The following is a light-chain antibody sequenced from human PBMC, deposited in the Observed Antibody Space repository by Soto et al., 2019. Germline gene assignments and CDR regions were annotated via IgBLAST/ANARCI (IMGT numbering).Light chain of an antibody. CDR2: AAS. CDR1: QSVSGSF. J-gene: IGKJ3*01. CDR3: QQYGSSVFN. V-gene: IGKV3-20*01. Sequence: IVLTQSPGTLSLSPGERATLSCRASQSVSGSFLAWYQQKTGQAPRLLIYAASRRATGMPDRFSGSGSGTDFTLTISRLEPEDFAVYYCQQYGSSVFNFGPGTKVDIK.